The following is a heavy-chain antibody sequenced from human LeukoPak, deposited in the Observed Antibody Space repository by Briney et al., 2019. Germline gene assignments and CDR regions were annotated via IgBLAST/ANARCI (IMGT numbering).Heavy chain of an antibody. Sequence: GRSLRLSCAASGFTFRGNGMHWVRQAPGKGLGWVAIIWYDGSNRYYADSVKGRFTISRDNSRDTLSLQMSSLRAEDTAVYYCTRSAYCTGGTCYSKTFDYWGQGTLVTVSS. CDR2: IWYDGSNR. V-gene: IGHV3-33*01. J-gene: IGHJ4*02. CDR1: GFTFRGNG. D-gene: IGHD2-15*01. CDR3: TRSAYCTGGTCYSKTFDY.